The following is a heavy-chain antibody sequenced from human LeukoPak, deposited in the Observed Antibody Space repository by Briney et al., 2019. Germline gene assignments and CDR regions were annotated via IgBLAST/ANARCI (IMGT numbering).Heavy chain of an antibody. D-gene: IGHD4-17*01. V-gene: IGHV4-59*01. CDR1: GGSINSYY. Sequence: SETLSLTCTVSGGSINSYYWSWIRQPPGKGLEWIGYSGSTNYNPSLKSRVTISVDTSKNQFSLKLSSVTAADTAVYYCARTHGDYVLDYWGEGTLVTVSS. CDR2: SGST. CDR3: ARTHGDYVLDY. J-gene: IGHJ4*02.